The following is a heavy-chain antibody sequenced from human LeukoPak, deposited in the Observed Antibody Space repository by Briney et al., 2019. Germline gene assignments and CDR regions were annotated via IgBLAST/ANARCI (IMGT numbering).Heavy chain of an antibody. J-gene: IGHJ4*02. CDR2: ISKDGSNK. CDR1: GFTFSNYA. CDR3: ARDLGVTGTTGSDY. V-gene: IGHV3-30*03. D-gene: IGHD1-7*01. Sequence: GGSLRLSCAASGFTFSNYAMHWVRQAPGKGLEWVAVISKDGSNKYYADSVKGRFTISRDNSKNTLYLQMNSLRAEDTAVYYCARDLGVTGTTGSDYWGQGTLVTVSS.